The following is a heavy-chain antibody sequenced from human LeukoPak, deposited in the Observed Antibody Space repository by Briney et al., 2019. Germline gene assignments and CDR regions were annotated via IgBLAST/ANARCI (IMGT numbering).Heavy chain of an antibody. D-gene: IGHD3-9*01. V-gene: IGHV1-18*01. CDR2: ISTYNGDT. CDR3: VRGILSDDTLAGP. Sequence: GASVKVSCKTSGYTFSSYGINWARQAPGQGLEWMGWISTYNGDTHYGQKVQGRVTMTTDTSTNTAYMELRSLTSDDTAVYYCVRGILSDDTLAGPWGQGTLVTVSS. CDR1: GYTFSSYG. J-gene: IGHJ5*02.